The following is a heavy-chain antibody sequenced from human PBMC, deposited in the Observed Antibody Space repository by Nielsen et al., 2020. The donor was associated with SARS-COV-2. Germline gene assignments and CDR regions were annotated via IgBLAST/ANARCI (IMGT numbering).Heavy chain of an antibody. V-gene: IGHV3-23*01. Sequence: AGSLRLSCTASGFIFSSYAMSWVRQAPGKGLEWVSATSGSGGRTYYADSVKGRFTISRDKSKNTLYVLMNSLRAEDTAVYYCAKMSPPGIAVGTAEYFQHWGQGTLVTVSS. CDR2: TSGSGGRT. CDR3: AKMSPPGIAVGTAEYFQH. D-gene: IGHD6-19*01. CDR1: GFIFSSYA. J-gene: IGHJ1*01.